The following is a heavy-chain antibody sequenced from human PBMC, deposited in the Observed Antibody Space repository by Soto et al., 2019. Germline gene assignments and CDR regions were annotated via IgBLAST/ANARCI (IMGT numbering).Heavy chain of an antibody. D-gene: IGHD3-22*01. CDR3: VRKDPVLKMIKKRWLDP. CDR2: ISAYNGDT. J-gene: IGHJ5*02. Sequence: QAQMVQSGAEMKKPGASVKVSCKASVYNFTTYGISWVRQAPGQGLEWMGWISAYNGDTNYAQKFQGRVTMTTDTTTNTGYMERRSLRSDYTAVSFGVRKDPVLKMIKKRWLDPWGDETQVNVSA. CDR1: VYNFTTYG. V-gene: IGHV1-18*04.